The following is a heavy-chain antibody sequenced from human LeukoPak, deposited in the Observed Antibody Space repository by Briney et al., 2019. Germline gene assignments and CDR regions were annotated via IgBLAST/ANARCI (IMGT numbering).Heavy chain of an antibody. CDR1: GFTFSSYG. CDR2: ISWNSGSI. CDR3: ANLHGDYRDY. D-gene: IGHD4-17*01. J-gene: IGHJ4*02. Sequence: SLRLSCAASGFTFSSYGMHWVRQAPGKGLEWVSGISWNSGSIGYADSVKGRFTISRDNAKNSLYLEMTSLRVEDTALYYCANLHGDYRDYWGQGILVTVSS. V-gene: IGHV3-9*01.